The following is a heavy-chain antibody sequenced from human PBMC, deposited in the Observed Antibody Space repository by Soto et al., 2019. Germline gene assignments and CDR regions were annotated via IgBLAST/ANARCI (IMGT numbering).Heavy chain of an antibody. CDR3: RRVPDR. D-gene: IGHD2-2*01. CDR2: TYHSGST. Sequence: SETLSLTCAVSGGSISSGGYSWSWIRQPPGKGLEWSGCTYHSGSTYYNPSLKSRVTISVDRSKNQFSLKLSSVTASDTAVGYCRRVPDRWGQGTLVTVSS. CDR1: GGSISSGGYS. V-gene: IGHV4-30-2*01. J-gene: IGHJ4*02.